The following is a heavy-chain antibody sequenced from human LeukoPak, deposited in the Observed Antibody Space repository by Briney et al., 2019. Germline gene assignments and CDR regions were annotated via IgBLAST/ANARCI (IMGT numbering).Heavy chain of an antibody. Sequence: PSETLSLTCAVYGGSFSGYYWSWIRQPPGKGLEWIGEINHSGSTNYNPSLKSRVTISVDTSKNQFSLKLSSVTAADTAVYYCARAPSYSSSRWDYYYYYMDVWGKGTTVTVSS. D-gene: IGHD6-6*01. J-gene: IGHJ6*03. CDR2: INHSGST. CDR1: GGSFSGYY. CDR3: ARAPSYSSSRWDYYYYYMDV. V-gene: IGHV4-34*01.